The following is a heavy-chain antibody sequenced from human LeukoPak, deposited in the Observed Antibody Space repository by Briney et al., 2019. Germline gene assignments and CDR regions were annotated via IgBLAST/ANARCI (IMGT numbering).Heavy chain of an antibody. CDR1: GYTFTSYD. J-gene: IGHJ4*02. CDR3: ARGRRSTRNLKRGYCSGGSCYEN. D-gene: IGHD2-15*01. CDR2: IIPIFGTA. Sequence: SVKVSCKASGYTFTSYDINWVRQAPGQGLEWMGGIIPIFGTANYAQKFQGRVTTTTDESTSTAYMELSSLRSEDTAVYYCARGRRSTRNLKRGYCSGGSCYENWGQGTLVTVSS. V-gene: IGHV1-69*05.